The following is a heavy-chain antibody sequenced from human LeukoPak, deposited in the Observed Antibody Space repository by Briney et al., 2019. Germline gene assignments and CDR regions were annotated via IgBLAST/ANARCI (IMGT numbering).Heavy chain of an antibody. CDR2: ISSSNYI. Sequence: GGSLRLSCAASGFTFSSYSMNWVRQAPGKGLEWVSSISSSNYIYYADSVKGRFTISRDNAKNSLYLQMNSLRAEDTAVYYCAREDSSGWYPFDYWGQGTLVTVSS. D-gene: IGHD6-19*01. CDR3: AREDSSGWYPFDY. V-gene: IGHV3-21*01. J-gene: IGHJ4*02. CDR1: GFTFSSYS.